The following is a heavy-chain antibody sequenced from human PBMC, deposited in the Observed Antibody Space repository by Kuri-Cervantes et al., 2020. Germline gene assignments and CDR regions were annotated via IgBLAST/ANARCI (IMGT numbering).Heavy chain of an antibody. Sequence: GGSLRLSCAASGFTFSSYSMNWVRQAPGKGLEWVSSISSSSSYIYYADSVKGRFTISRDDSKRTLYLQMNSLRAVDTSVYYCAKSDYYGSGRSFDYWGQGTLVTVSS. CDR3: AKSDYYGSGRSFDY. J-gene: IGHJ4*02. CDR2: ISSSSSYI. CDR1: GFTFSSYS. V-gene: IGHV3-21*01. D-gene: IGHD3-10*01.